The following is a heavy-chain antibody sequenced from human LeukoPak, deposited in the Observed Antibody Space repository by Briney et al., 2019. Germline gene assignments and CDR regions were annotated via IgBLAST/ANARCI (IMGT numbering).Heavy chain of an antibody. V-gene: IGHV4-39*06. CDR2: IHYSGKT. CDR1: GGSISSYY. CDR3: ARDYGDHRVDY. J-gene: IGHJ4*02. D-gene: IGHD4-17*01. Sequence: SETLSLTCTVSGGSISSYYWSWIRQPPGKGLEWIGTIHYSGKTYYNPSLKSRITISIDTSKKQFALKLSSVTAADTAVYYCARDYGDHRVDYWGQGTLVTVSS.